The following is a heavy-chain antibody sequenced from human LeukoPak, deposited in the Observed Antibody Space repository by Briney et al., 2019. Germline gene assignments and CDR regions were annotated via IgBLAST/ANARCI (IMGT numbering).Heavy chain of an antibody. CDR2: IIPIFGTA. CDR3: ARYNPEAGDAFDI. CDR1: GGTFSSYA. D-gene: IGHD1-14*01. Sequence: ASVKVSCKASGGTFSSYAISWVRQAPGQGLEWMGRIIPIFGTANYAQKFQGRVTITTDESTSTAYMELSSLRSEDTAVYYCARYNPEAGDAFDIWGQGTMVTVSS. J-gene: IGHJ3*02. V-gene: IGHV1-69*05.